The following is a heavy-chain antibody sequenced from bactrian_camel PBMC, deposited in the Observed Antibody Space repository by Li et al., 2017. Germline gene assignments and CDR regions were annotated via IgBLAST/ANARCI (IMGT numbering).Heavy chain of an antibody. V-gene: IGHV3S53*01. D-gene: IGHD7*01. CDR3: AADNVNLQLARHYSY. CDR2: IDTAGAP. CDR1: GYSVSTGY. J-gene: IGHJ4*01. Sequence: VQLVESGGDSVQAGGSLRLSCAASGYSVSTGYLAWFRQAPGKEREGVAAIDTAGAPTYTYAVAGRFTISKDNVKNTLYLQMNDLKSEDTAMYYCAADNVNLQLARHYSYWGQGTQVTVS.